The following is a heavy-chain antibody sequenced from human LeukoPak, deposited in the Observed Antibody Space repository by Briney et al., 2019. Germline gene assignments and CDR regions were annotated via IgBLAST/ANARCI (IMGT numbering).Heavy chain of an antibody. Sequence: GASVKVSCKASGYTFTGYYMHWVRQAPGQGLEWMGWINPNSGGTNYAQKLQGRVTMTRDTSNSTAYLDLSRLRSDDTAVYYCARVRKVVVAEAIRRYSWFDPWGQGTLVTVSS. CDR2: INPNSGGT. V-gene: IGHV1-2*02. CDR3: ARVRKVVVAEAIRRYSWFDP. D-gene: IGHD2-15*01. CDR1: GYTFTGYY. J-gene: IGHJ5*02.